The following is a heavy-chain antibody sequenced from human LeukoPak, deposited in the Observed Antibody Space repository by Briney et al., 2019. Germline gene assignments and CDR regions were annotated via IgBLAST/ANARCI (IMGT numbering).Heavy chain of an antibody. CDR3: ARDKRHSYGRYFDH. V-gene: IGHV4-59*01. J-gene: IGHJ4*02. CDR1: GDSISTYH. Sequence: SETVSLTCSVSGDSISTYHWNWIRKPPGKGLEWIGYMQSTGSSKYNTSLKSRVNIFVDTSKNQAALILTSVTAADTAVYYCARDKRHSYGRYFDHWGQGALVTVSS. CDR2: MQSTGSS. D-gene: IGHD3-16*01.